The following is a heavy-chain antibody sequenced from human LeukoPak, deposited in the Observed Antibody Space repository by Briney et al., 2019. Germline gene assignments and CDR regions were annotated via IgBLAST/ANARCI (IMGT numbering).Heavy chain of an antibody. CDR1: GFXFSTYG. Sequence: GGSLRLSCAASGFXFSTYGIHWVRQAPGKGLEWVSLISYDGSSIYYADSVKGRFTISRDNSKNTLYLQMNSLRAEDTAVYCCGSGYCTNGVCSPGGYRGQGTLVTVSS. J-gene: IGHJ4*02. CDR3: GSGYCTNGVCSPGGY. V-gene: IGHV3-30*03. D-gene: IGHD2-8*01. CDR2: ISYDGSSI.